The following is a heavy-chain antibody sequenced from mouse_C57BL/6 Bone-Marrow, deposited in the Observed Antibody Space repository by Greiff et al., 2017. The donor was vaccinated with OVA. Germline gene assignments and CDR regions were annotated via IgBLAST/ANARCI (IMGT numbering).Heavy chain of an antibody. D-gene: IGHD1-1*01. CDR1: GYTFTSYW. CDR3: ARGTDYYGNSYYLDY. CDR2: INPSNGGT. Sequence: VQLQQPGTELVKPGASVKLSCKASGYTFTSYWMHWVKQRPGQGLEWIGNINPSNGGTNYNEKFKSKATLTVDKYSSTADMQLSSLTSEDSAVYYCARGTDYYGNSYYLDYWGQGTTLTVSS. V-gene: IGHV1-53*01. J-gene: IGHJ2*01.